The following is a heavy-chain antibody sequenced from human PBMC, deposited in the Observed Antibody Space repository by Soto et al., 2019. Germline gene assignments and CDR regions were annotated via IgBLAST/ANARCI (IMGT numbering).Heavy chain of an antibody. CDR1: GFTFSSYS. D-gene: IGHD3-3*01. CDR3: ARDKPVYYDFWSGPDY. CDR2: ISSSSSYI. V-gene: IGHV3-21*01. J-gene: IGHJ4*02. Sequence: GGSLRLSCAASGFTFSSYSMNWVRQAPGKGLEWVSSISSSSSYIYYADSVKGRFTISRDNAKNSLYLQMNSLRAEDTAVYYCARDKPVYYDFWSGPDYWGQGTLVTVSS.